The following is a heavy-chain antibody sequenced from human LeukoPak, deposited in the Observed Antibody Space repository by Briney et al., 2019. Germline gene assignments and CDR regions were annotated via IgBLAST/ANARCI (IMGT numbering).Heavy chain of an antibody. CDR2: INWNGGST. CDR3: ARAFGSSWYSEWDYYYYYYMDV. J-gene: IGHJ6*03. V-gene: IGHV3-20*04. Sequence: GGSLRLSCAASGFTFDDYGMSWVRQAPGKGLEWVSGINWNGGSTGYADSVKGRFTISRDNAKNSLYLQMNSLRAEDTALYYCARAFGSSWYSEWDYYYYYYMDVWGKGTTVTVSS. D-gene: IGHD6-13*01. CDR1: GFTFDDYG.